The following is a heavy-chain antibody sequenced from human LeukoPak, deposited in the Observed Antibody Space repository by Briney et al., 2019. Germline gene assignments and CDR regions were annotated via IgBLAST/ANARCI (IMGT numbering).Heavy chain of an antibody. V-gene: IGHV1-69*13. CDR3: AKDEGVANRWFDP. J-gene: IGHJ5*02. CDR1: EYTLTDLS. Sequence: SVKVSCKVSEYTLTDLSMHWVRQAPGKGLEWMGGIVPIFGSANYAQKFQGRVTITADESTTTAYMELTGLRSEDTAVYYCAKDEGVANRWFDPWGQGTLVTVSS. D-gene: IGHD5-12*01. CDR2: IVPIFGSA.